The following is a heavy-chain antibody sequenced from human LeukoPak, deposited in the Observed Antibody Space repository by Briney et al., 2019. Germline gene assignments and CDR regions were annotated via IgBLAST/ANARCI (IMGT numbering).Heavy chain of an antibody. V-gene: IGHV4-61*05. CDR2: IYDSGST. D-gene: IGHD1-26*01. CDR1: GDSITNSNYF. J-gene: IGHJ6*02. Sequence: PSETLSLTCTVSGDSITNSNYFWGWIRQPPGKGLEWIVYIYDSGSTNYNPSLKSRVTISIDTSKNQFSLKLSSVTAADTAIYYCARVGGTNYYYYGMDVWGQGTTVTVSS. CDR3: ARVGGTNYYYYGMDV.